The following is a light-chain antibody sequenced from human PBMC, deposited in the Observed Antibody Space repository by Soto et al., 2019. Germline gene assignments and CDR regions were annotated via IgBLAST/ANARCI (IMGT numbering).Light chain of an antibody. CDR1: QSISRY. CDR2: AAS. J-gene: IGKJ1*01. Sequence: DIQMTQSPSSLSASVGDRVTITCRASQSISRYLNWYQHKPGKAPNLLIYAASSFQSGVPSRFSGSGSGLDFTLTISSLQPEHFATYYCQQSYSTPWTFGQGTKVEIK. V-gene: IGKV1-39*01. CDR3: QQSYSTPWT.